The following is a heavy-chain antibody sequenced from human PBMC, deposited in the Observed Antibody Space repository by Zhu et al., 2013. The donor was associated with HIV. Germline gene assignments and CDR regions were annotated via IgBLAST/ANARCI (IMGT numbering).Heavy chain of an antibody. J-gene: IGHJ5*02. V-gene: IGHV1-2*02. CDR3: ARGEEITVTTIDWFDP. Sequence: VQSGTEVKKPGASVKVSCKASGYSFTGYYMHWVRQAPGQGLEWMGWINPNSGGTNYAQKFQGRVTMTRDTSISTAYMQLSRLKSDDTAVYYCARGEEITVTTIDWFDPWGQGTLVTVSS. D-gene: IGHD4-17*01. CDR1: GYSFTGYY. CDR2: INPNSGGT.